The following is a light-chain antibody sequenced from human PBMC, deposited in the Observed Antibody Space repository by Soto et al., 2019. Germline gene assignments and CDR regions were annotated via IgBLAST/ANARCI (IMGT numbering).Light chain of an antibody. CDR1: QSVRSNY. V-gene: IGKV3-20*01. CDR3: QQYGSSPYT. CDR2: AAS. Sequence: EIVLTQSPGTLSLSPGERATLSCRASQSVRSNYLAWYQQRPGQAPRLLIFAASTRATGIPDRFSGSVSGTDFTLTISRLEPEDFAVYSCQQYGSSPYTFGQGTKVDSK. J-gene: IGKJ2*01.